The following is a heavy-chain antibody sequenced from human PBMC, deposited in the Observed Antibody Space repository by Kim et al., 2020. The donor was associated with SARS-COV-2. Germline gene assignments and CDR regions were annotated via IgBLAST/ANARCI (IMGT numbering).Heavy chain of an antibody. CDR3: AAAAAMATYDY. CDR2: T. V-gene: IGHV5-51*01. Sequence: TRYSSSFQGQVTISADKSISTAYLQWSSLKASDTAMYYCAAAAAMATYDYWGQGTLVTVSS. D-gene: IGHD2-2*01. J-gene: IGHJ4*02.